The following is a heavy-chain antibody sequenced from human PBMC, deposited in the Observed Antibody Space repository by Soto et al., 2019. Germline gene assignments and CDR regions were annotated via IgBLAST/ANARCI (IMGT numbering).Heavy chain of an antibody. D-gene: IGHD3-10*01. CDR3: ARGCPITRNWFDP. V-gene: IGHV4-30-2*01. Sequence: TLSLTCAVSGGSISSGGYSWSWIRQPPGKGLEWIGYIYHSGSMYYNPSLKSRVTISVDRSKNQFSLKLSSVTAADTAVYYCARGCPITRNWFDPWGQGTLVTVSS. CDR2: IYHSGSM. CDR1: GGSISSGGYS. J-gene: IGHJ5*02.